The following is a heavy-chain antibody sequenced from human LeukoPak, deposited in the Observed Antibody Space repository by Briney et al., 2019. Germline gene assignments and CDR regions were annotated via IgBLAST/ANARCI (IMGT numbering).Heavy chain of an antibody. CDR2: IYYSGST. D-gene: IGHD3-22*01. Sequence: PSETLSLTCTVSGGSISNGGYSWSWIRQHPGKGLEWIGYIYYSGSTYYTPSLRSRVTISVDTSKNQFALKLSSVTAADTAVYYCARLGDGGYLLFDYWGQGTLVTVSS. V-gene: IGHV4-31*03. J-gene: IGHJ4*02. CDR3: ARLGDGGYLLFDY. CDR1: GGSISNGGYS.